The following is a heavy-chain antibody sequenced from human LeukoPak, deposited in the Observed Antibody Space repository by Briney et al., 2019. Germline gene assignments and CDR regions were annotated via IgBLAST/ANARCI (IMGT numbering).Heavy chain of an antibody. CDR2: INPNSGGT. V-gene: IGHV1-2*02. CDR3: ASHYYDSSGYYYQGRAFDI. CDR1: GYTFTGYY. D-gene: IGHD3-22*01. J-gene: IGHJ3*02. Sequence: ASVKVSCKASGYTFTGYYMHWVRQAPGQGLEWMGWINPNSGGTNYAQKFQGRVTMTRDTSTSTAYMELSRLRSDDTAVYYCASHYYDSSGYYYQGRAFDIWGQGTMVTVSS.